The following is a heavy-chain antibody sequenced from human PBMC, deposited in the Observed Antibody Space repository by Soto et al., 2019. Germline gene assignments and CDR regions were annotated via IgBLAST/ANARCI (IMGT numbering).Heavy chain of an antibody. CDR3: AHPGKMAASVCDFDY. V-gene: IGHV2-5*02. Sequence: SGPTLVNPTQTLTLTCTFSGVSLTTSGGAVSWIRQPPGKALEWLALIYWDDDKRYSSSLKSRLTSTKDSSKDQVVLTMTNMDPVDTATYYCAHPGKMAASVCDFDYWGQGTLVSVS. J-gene: IGHJ4*02. CDR2: IYWDDDK. D-gene: IGHD6-13*01. CDR1: GVSLTTSGGA.